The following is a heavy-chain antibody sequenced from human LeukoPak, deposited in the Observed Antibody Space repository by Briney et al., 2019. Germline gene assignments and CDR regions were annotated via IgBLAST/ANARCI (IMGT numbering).Heavy chain of an antibody. CDR3: ARSYLSGWYYFDY. D-gene: IGHD6-19*01. J-gene: IGHJ4*02. CDR2: IWYDGSNK. V-gene: IGHV3-33*01. Sequence: PGGSLRLSCATSGFTFSSYAMHWVRQAPGKGLEWVAVIWYDGSNKYYADSVKGRITISRDNSKNTVYLQMNSLRAEDTAVYSCARSYLSGWYYFDYWGQGTLVTVSS. CDR1: GFTFSSYA.